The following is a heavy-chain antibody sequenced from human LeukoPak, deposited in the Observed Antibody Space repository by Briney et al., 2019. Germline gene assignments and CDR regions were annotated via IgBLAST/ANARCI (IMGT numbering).Heavy chain of an antibody. J-gene: IGHJ1*01. Sequence: GRSLRLSCVASRFTFTGFAMHWVRQAPGKGLEWVAVISWDGSTKYYADSVKGRFTISRDNSKNTLYLQMNSLRAEDTAVYYCAREVATTGGAEYFQHWGQGTLVTVSS. V-gene: IGHV3-30-3*01. CDR3: AREVATTGGAEYFQH. D-gene: IGHD5-12*01. CDR2: ISWDGSTK. CDR1: RFTFTGFA.